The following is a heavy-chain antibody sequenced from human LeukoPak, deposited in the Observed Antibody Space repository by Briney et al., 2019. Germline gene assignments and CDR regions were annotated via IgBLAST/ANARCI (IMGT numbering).Heavy chain of an antibody. Sequence: ASVKVSCKASGGSFGSFAISWVRQARGQGLEWMGIINPSGGSTSYAQKFQGRVTMTRDTSASTVYMELSSLRSEDTAVYYCARTREKYTVAGTVDYWGQGTLVTVSS. D-gene: IGHD6-19*01. CDR2: INPSGGST. V-gene: IGHV1-46*01. CDR3: ARTREKYTVAGTVDY. CDR1: GGSFGSFA. J-gene: IGHJ4*02.